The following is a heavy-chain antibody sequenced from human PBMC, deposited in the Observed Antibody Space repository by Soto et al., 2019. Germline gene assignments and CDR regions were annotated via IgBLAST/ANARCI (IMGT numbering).Heavy chain of an antibody. CDR2: IIPIFGTA. V-gene: IGHV1-69*01. CDR1: GDTFSSYA. J-gene: IGHJ6*02. Sequence: QVQLVQSGAEVKKPGSSVKVSCKASGDTFSSYAISWVRQAPGQGLEWMGGIIPIFGTANYAQKIQGRVTITADESMSTAYMELSSLRSEDTAVYYCARGPPGYSGNYYGMDVWGQGTTVTVSS. CDR3: ARGPPGYSGNYYGMDV. D-gene: IGHD5-12*01.